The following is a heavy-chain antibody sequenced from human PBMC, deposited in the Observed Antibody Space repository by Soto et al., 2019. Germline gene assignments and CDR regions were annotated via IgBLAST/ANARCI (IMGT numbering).Heavy chain of an antibody. CDR1: GFTLSNYA. D-gene: IGHD1-1*01. CDR3: AKDKGVFNWATSYFDY. V-gene: IGHV3-30*18. CDR2: TSYDGNNE. J-gene: IGHJ4*02. Sequence: GGSLRLSCAASGFTLSNYAMHWVRQAPGKGLEWVALTSYDGNNEYYTDSVKGRFTISRDNSKNTLFLQMNSPRPEDTAVYYCAKDKGVFNWATSYFDYWGQGALVTSPQ.